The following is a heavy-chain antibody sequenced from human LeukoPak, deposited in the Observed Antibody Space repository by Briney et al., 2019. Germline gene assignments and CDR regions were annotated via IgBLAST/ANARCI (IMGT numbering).Heavy chain of an antibody. CDR3: ARGVLWFGELLYPHDAFDI. CDR2: ISAYNGNT. D-gene: IGHD3-10*01. V-gene: IGHV1-18*01. J-gene: IGHJ3*02. CDR1: GYTFTSYG. Sequence: ASVKVSCKASGYTFTSYGISWVRQAPGQGLEWMGWISAYNGNTNYAQKLQGRVTMTRNTSISTAYMELSSLRSEDTAVYYCARGVLWFGELLYPHDAFDIWGQGTMVTVSS.